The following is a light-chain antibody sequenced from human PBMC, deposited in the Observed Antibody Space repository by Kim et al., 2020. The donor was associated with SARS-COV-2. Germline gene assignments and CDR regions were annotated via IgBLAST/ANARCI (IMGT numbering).Light chain of an antibody. Sequence: SYELTQPPSVSVSRGQTASITCCGDKLGDKYACWYQQKPGQSPVLVIYQDSKRPSGIPERFSGSNSGNTATLTISGTQAMDEADYYCQAWDSSIVFGGGTQLTVL. CDR2: QDS. CDR1: KLGDKY. V-gene: IGLV3-1*01. J-gene: IGLJ2*01. CDR3: QAWDSSIV.